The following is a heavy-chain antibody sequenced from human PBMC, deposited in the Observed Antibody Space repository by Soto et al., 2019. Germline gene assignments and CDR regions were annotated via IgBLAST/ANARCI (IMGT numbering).Heavy chain of an antibody. J-gene: IGHJ4*02. CDR2: VGGSGGAA. V-gene: IGHV3-23*01. Sequence: EVQLLESGGGLVQPGGSLRLSCAASGFTFSNYAMRWVRQAPGKGLEWVAAVGGSGGAAYYADSVKGRFTISRDNAKKTRCLAMNSLRADDSAVYYCAHGWSCGAWDSDYFDAWGQGIRVTVSS. CDR1: GFTFSNYA. CDR3: AHGWSCGAWDSDYFDA. D-gene: IGHD2-21*01.